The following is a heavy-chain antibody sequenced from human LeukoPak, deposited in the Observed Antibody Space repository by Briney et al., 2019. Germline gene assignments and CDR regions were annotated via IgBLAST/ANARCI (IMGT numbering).Heavy chain of an antibody. Sequence: GGSLRLSCAASGFTFSSYWMIWVRQAPGKGLEWVANIKQGGSEKNYVDSVKGRFTISRDNAKNSLYLQMNSLRAEDTAVYYCARDRDQQLPRYYYYGMDVWGQGTTVTVSS. D-gene: IGHD6-13*01. V-gene: IGHV3-7*04. J-gene: IGHJ6*02. CDR3: ARDRDQQLPRYYYYGMDV. CDR1: GFTFSSYW. CDR2: IKQGGSEK.